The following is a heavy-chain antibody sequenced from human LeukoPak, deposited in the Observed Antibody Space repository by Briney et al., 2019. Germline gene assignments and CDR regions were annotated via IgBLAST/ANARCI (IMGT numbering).Heavy chain of an antibody. Sequence: PGGSLRLSCAASGFTFSSYAMSWVRQAPGKGLEWVSAISGSGGSTYYADSVKVRFTISRDNSKNTLYLQMNSLRAEDTAVYYCAKVSRGYCRGGTCYYFYGLDVWGQGTTVTVSS. V-gene: IGHV3-23*01. CDR1: GFTFSSYA. CDR3: AKVSRGYCRGGTCYYFYGLDV. CDR2: ISGSGGST. D-gene: IGHD2-15*01. J-gene: IGHJ6*02.